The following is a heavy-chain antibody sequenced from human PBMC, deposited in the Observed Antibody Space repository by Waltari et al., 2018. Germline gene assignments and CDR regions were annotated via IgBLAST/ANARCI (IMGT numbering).Heavy chain of an antibody. Sequence: QFQLVQSGAVVKKPGASVKVSCKASGYTFTSYAMHWVRPAPGQRLAWMGWINGGNGNTKYAHRVPGRAPITRDTSASSADMELSSLRSDDTAVYYCARRWDLLMYFDYWGQRTLGTVSS. J-gene: IGHJ4*02. V-gene: IGHV1-3*01. CDR2: INGGNGNT. CDR1: GYTFTSYA. D-gene: IGHD1-26*01. CDR3: ARRWDLLMYFDY.